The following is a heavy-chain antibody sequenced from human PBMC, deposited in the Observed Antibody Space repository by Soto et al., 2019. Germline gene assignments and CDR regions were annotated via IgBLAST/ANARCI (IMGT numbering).Heavy chain of an antibody. J-gene: IGHJ4*02. CDR2: ISGGGGAT. CDR3: AKSEPYGSGSYCFDY. V-gene: IGHV3-23*01. Sequence: EVQLLESGGGLVQPGGSLRLSCAASGFTFSRNAMSWVRQAPGKGLEWVSGISGGGGATYYADSVKGRFTISRDNSKNTLYLQMNSLRAEDTAIYYCAKSEPYGSGSYCFDYWGQGTLVTVSS. CDR1: GFTFSRNA. D-gene: IGHD1-26*01.